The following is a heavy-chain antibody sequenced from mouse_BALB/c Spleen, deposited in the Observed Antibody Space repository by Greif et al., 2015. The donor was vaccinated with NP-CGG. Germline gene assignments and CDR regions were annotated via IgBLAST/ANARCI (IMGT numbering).Heavy chain of an antibody. CDR3: ARHGGQDGFAY. V-gene: IGHV5-12-2*01. CDR2: ISNGGGST. J-gene: IGHJ3*01. CDR1: GFTFSSYT. D-gene: IGHD3-2*02. Sequence: EVKLVESGGGLVQPGGSLKLSCAASGFTFSSYTMSWVRQTPEKRLEWVAYISNGGGSTYYPDTVKGRFTISRDNAKNTLYLQMSSLKSEDTAMYYCARHGGQDGFAYWGQGTLVTVSA.